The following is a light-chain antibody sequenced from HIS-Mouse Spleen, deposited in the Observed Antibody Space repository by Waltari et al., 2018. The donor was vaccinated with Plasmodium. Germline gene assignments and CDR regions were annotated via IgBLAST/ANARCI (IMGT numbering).Light chain of an antibody. J-gene: IGLJ3*02. CDR3: YSTDSSGNHRV. Sequence: SYELTQPPSVSVSPGQTARITCSGDALPKKYAYWYQQKSGQVPVLVSYEDSKRPSGIPERFSGASSGTMATVTISGAQVEDEADYYCYSTDSSGNHRVFGGGTKLTVL. CDR2: EDS. V-gene: IGLV3-10*01. CDR1: ALPKKY.